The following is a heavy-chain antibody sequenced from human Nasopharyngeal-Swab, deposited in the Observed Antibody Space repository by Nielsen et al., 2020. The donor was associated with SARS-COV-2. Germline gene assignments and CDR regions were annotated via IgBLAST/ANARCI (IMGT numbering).Heavy chain of an antibody. D-gene: IGHD3-22*01. CDR3: ARRYYYEDY. V-gene: IGHV3-23*01. CDR2: INNSGGNT. J-gene: IGHJ4*02. CDR1: GFTFRSYA. Sequence: LSLTCAASGFTFRSYAMSCVRQAPGRGLEWVSTINNSGGNTHYADSVKGHFTISRDNSKNTLYLQMSSLRAEDTAVYYCARRYYYEDYWGQGTLVTVSS.